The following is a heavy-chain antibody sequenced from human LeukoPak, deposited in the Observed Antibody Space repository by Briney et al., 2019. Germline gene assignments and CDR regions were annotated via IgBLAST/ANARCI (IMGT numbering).Heavy chain of an antibody. Sequence: PGGSLRLSCAASGFTFGSFSMTWVRQAPGKGLVWVSLIKSDGSSTDYADSVKGRFTISRDNAKNTLYLQMNSLRAEDTAVYYCARDKGYTPDYWGQGTLVTVPS. V-gene: IGHV3-74*01. CDR2: IKSDGSST. CDR3: ARDKGYTPDY. CDR1: GFTFGSFS. J-gene: IGHJ4*02. D-gene: IGHD6-13*01.